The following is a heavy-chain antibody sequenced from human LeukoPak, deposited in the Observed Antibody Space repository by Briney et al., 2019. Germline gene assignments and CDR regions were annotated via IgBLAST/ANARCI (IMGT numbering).Heavy chain of an antibody. CDR1: GFTFSSYS. CDR3: ARDSWRRNSGSWYRGGYMDV. V-gene: IGHV3-21*01. Sequence: PGGSLRLSCAASGFTFSSYSMNWVRQAPGKGLEWVSSISSSSSYIYYAASVKGRFTISRDNAKNSLYLQMNSLRAEDTAVYYCARDSWRRNSGSWYRGGYMDVWGKGTTVTVSS. D-gene: IGHD6-13*01. J-gene: IGHJ6*03. CDR2: ISSSSSYI.